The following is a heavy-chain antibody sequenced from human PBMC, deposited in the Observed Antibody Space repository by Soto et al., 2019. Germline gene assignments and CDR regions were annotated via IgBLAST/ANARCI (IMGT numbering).Heavy chain of an antibody. D-gene: IGHD1-1*01. CDR1: GFTLGNYW. Sequence: EVQLVESGGGLVQSGGSLRLSCAASGFTLGNYWMHWVRQAPGKGLVWVSRINDYGTTINYAESVEARFIISRDDAKSEVYLQMNNLMAEDSAVYYCARGGLEPFDYWGQGALVTVSS. CDR2: INDYGTTI. V-gene: IGHV3-74*01. CDR3: ARGGLEPFDY. J-gene: IGHJ4*02.